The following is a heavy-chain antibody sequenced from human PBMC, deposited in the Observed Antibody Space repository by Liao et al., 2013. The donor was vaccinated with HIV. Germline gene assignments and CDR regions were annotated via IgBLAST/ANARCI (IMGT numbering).Heavy chain of an antibody. CDR2: IYSSGSA. CDR3: ARTNGLRLNWYFDL. V-gene: IGHV4-4*07. D-gene: IGHD2-8*01. J-gene: IGHJ2*01. Sequence: QVQLQESGPGLVKPSETLSLTCTVSGGSISSYYWSWIRQPAGKGLEWIGRIYSSGSANYNPSLKSRVTMSVDTSKNQFSLKLSSVTAADTAVYYCARTNGLRLNWYFDLWGRGTLVTVSS. CDR1: GGSISSYY.